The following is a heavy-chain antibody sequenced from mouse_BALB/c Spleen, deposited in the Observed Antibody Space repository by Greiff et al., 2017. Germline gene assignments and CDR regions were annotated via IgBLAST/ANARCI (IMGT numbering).Heavy chain of an antibody. Sequence: QVQLQQSGAELARPGASVKLSCKASGYTFTSYWMQWVKQRPGQGLEWIGAIYPGDGDTRYTQKFKGKATLTADKSSSTAYMQLSSLASEDSAVYYGARSGDGYYEGFAYWGQGTLVTVSA. CDR1: GYTFTSYW. CDR3: ARSGDGYYEGFAY. D-gene: IGHD2-3*01. V-gene: IGHV1-87*01. J-gene: IGHJ3*01. CDR2: IYPGDGDT.